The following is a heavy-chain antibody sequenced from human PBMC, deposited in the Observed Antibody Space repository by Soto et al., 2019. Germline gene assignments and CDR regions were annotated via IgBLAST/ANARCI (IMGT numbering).Heavy chain of an antibody. Sequence: EVQLVESGGGLVQPGRSLRLSCAASGFTFDDYAMHWVRQAPGKGLEWVSGSSWNSGSIGYADSVKGRFTISRDNAKNSLYLKMNSLRAEDTALYYCAKDRGIASAAVDYWGQGTLVTVSS. CDR1: GFTFDDYA. V-gene: IGHV3-9*01. CDR2: SSWNSGSI. CDR3: AKDRGIASAAVDY. D-gene: IGHD6-13*01. J-gene: IGHJ4*02.